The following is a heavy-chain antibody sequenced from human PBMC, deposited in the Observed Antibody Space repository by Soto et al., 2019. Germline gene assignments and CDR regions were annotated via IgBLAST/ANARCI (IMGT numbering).Heavy chain of an antibody. CDR3: ARDREYSPYGLDV. V-gene: IGHV3-11*01. CDR2: ISSIGTNR. J-gene: IGHJ6*02. Sequence: QVQLVESGGGLVKPGGSLRLSGAASGFTFSNYYMSWVRQAPGKGLEWVSYISSIGTNRYYAEPVEGPFTISRDNAKTSLYLQMNSLRAEDTAVYYCARDREYSPYGLDVWGQGTTVTVSS. D-gene: IGHD5-12*01. CDR1: GFTFSNYY.